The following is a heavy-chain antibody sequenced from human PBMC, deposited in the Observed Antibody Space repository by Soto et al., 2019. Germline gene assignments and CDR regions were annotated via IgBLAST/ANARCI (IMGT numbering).Heavy chain of an antibody. D-gene: IGHD5-18*01. CDR1: GFTFSSYA. V-gene: IGHV3-23*01. CDR3: AKDQAMDNYYYYGMDV. CDR2: ISGSGGST. J-gene: IGHJ6*02. Sequence: GGSLRLSCAASGFTFSSYAMSWVRQAPGKGLEWVSAISGSGGSTYYADSVKGRFTISRDNPKNTLYLQMNSLRAEDTAVYYCAKDQAMDNYYYYGMDVWGQGTTVTVSS.